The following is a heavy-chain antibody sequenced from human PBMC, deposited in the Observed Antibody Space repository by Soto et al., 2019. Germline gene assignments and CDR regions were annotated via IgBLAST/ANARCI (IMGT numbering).Heavy chain of an antibody. CDR2: IYYSGNT. CDR3: ASGYYDILTGRDTKYYFDY. J-gene: IGHJ4*02. CDR1: GGSIINGDYY. Sequence: PSETLSLTCTVSGGSIINGDYYWTWIRQPPGKGLEWIGYIYYSGNTYYNPSLKSRVMISVDTSKNQFSLKLSSVTAADTAVYYCASGYYDILTGRDTKYYFDYWGQGALVTVSS. D-gene: IGHD3-9*01. V-gene: IGHV4-30-4*01.